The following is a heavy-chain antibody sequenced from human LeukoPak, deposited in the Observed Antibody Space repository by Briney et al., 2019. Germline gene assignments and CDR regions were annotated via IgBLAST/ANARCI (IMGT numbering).Heavy chain of an antibody. Sequence: SETLSLTCTVSGGSISSYYWSWIRQPPGKGLEWIGYIYYSGSTNYNPSLKSRVTISVDTFKNQFSLKLSSVTAADTAVYYCARGGYSSSWYLNYWGQGTLVTVSS. V-gene: IGHV4-59*01. CDR3: ARGGYSSSWYLNY. D-gene: IGHD6-13*01. CDR2: IYYSGST. J-gene: IGHJ4*02. CDR1: GGSISSYY.